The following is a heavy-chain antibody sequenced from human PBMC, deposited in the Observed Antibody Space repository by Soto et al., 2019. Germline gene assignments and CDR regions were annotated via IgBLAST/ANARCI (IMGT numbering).Heavy chain of an antibody. Sequence: VQLEQSGAELKKPGASVRVSCKASGYSFTSYGITWVRQAPGQGLEWMAWIDTQNGNTNHAYKLQGRVSMTTDTSTTPGYMELRGLRSDHTAMYYWARHLPEALGGFDIWGQGTMVTVSS. CDR3: ARHLPEALGGFDI. D-gene: IGHD3-3*02. V-gene: IGHV1-18*01. CDR1: GYSFTSYG. J-gene: IGHJ3*02. CDR2: IDTQNGNT.